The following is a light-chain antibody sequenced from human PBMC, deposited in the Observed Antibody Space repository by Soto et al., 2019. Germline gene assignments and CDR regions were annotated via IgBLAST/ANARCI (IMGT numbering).Light chain of an antibody. Sequence: QSVLTQPPSVSGAPGQRVTISCTGNRSNIGIGYDVHWYQQLPGTAPKLLIFANINRPSGVPDRFSGSRSGSSASLAITGLQAEDEADYYCQSYDSSLGGSRVFGGGTKLTVL. CDR3: QSYDSSLGGSRV. CDR2: ANI. V-gene: IGLV1-40*01. J-gene: IGLJ3*02. CDR1: RSNIGIGYD.